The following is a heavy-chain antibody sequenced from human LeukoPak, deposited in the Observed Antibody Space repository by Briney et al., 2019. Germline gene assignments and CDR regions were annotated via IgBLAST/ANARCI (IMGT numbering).Heavy chain of an antibody. CDR3: AREGTGTFDY. CDR1: GCTFSSYW. D-gene: IGHD1-1*01. CDR2: IKQDGSDK. Sequence: GGSLRLSCAASGCTFSSYWMSWIRQAPGKGLEWVANIKQDGSDKYYVDSVKGRFTISRDNAKNSLYLQMNSLRAEDTAVYYCAREGTGTFDYWGQGTLVTVSS. V-gene: IGHV3-7*04. J-gene: IGHJ4*02.